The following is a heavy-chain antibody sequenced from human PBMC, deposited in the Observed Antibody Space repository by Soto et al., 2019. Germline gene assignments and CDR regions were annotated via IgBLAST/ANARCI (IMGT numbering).Heavy chain of an antibody. CDR2: MNPNSGNT. CDR1: GYTFTSYD. J-gene: IGHJ5*02. CDR3: ARSLDPTTHNWFDP. D-gene: IGHD1-1*01. Sequence: QVQLVQSGAEVKKPGASVKVSCKAFGYTFTSYDINWVRQATGQGLEWMGWMNPNSGNTGYAQKFQGRVTMTRNTSISTAYMELSSLRSEDTAVYYCARSLDPTTHNWFDPWGQGTLVTVSS. V-gene: IGHV1-8*01.